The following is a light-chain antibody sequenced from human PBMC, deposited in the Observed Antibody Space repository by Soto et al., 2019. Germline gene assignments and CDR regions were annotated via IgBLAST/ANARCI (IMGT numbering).Light chain of an antibody. Sequence: DIQMTQPTSTRSASVGDRVTMTCRASQSISNSLAWYQQKPGKAPKLLIYRASALQSGVPSRFSGSGSGTEFTLTFDSLQPDDFATFYCQQYSTYPLTFGGGTKVDIK. CDR2: RAS. CDR3: QQYSTYPLT. CDR1: QSISNS. J-gene: IGKJ4*01. V-gene: IGKV1-5*03.